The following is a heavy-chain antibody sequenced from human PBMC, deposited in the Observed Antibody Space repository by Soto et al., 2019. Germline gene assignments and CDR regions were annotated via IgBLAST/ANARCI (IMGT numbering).Heavy chain of an antibody. CDR2: ISGSGDNT. V-gene: IGHV3-23*01. CDR3: AKGYYSGYDLAYFDY. Sequence: EVQLLESGGGLVQPGGSLRLSCAASGFSFDDYAMTWVRQAAGKGLEWVSAISGSGDNTYYADSVKGRFTISRDNSKNTLYLQLNSLRAEDTALYYCAKGYYSGYDLAYFDYWGQGTLV. CDR1: GFSFDDYA. D-gene: IGHD5-12*01. J-gene: IGHJ4*02.